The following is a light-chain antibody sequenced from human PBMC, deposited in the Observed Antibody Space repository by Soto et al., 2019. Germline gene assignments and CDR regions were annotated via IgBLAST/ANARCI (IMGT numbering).Light chain of an antibody. CDR1: SSDVGSYNL. V-gene: IGLV2-23*01. J-gene: IGLJ2*01. CDR2: EGS. CDR3: CSYAGSSTNVV. Sequence: QFVLTQPASVSGSPGQSNTISCTGTSSDVGSYNLVSWYQQHPGKAPKLMIYEGSKRPSGVSNRFSGSKSGNTASLTISGLQAEDEADYYCCSYAGSSTNVVFGGGTKVTVL.